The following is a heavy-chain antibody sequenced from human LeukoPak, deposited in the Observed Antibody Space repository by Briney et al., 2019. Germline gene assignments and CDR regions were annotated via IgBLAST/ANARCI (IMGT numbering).Heavy chain of an antibody. CDR3: ARERLSMVRGVIPKEAWGWFDP. J-gene: IGHJ5*02. D-gene: IGHD3-10*01. Sequence: PSETLSLTCTVSGGSISSYYGSCIRQPAGEGRECGGLIYTRGNTNYNPSLKSRATISVDTSKNQFSLELRSVTGGDTGVYSCARERLSMVRGVIPKEAWGWFDPWGQGNLVTVSS. CDR1: GGSISSYY. CDR2: IYTRGNT. V-gene: IGHV4-4*07.